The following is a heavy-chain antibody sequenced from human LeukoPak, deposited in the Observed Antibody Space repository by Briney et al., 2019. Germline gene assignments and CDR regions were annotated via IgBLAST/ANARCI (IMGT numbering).Heavy chain of an antibody. CDR1: GFTFSSYG. J-gene: IGHJ4*02. CDR3: ASGRWPQ. V-gene: IGHV3-30*19. Sequence: PGGSLRLTCAASGFTFSSYGIHWVRLAPGKGLEWVAVISYDGSNKYYADSVKGRFTISRDNSKNTLYLQMNSLRAEDTAVYYCASGRWPQWGQGTLVTVSS. CDR2: ISYDGSNK. D-gene: IGHD4-23*01.